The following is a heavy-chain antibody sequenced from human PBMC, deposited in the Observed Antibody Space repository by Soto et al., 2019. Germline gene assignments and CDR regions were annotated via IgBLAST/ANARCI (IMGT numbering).Heavy chain of an antibody. V-gene: IGHV4-31*03. CDR2: IYYSGST. J-gene: IGHJ4*02. CDR3: ARNSGGDSYGYNY. D-gene: IGHD5-18*01. Sequence: SETLSLTCTVSGGSISSGGYYWSWIRQHPGKGLEWIGYIYYSGSTYYNPSLKSRVTISVDTSKNQFSLKLSSVTAADTAVYYCARNSGGDSYGYNYWGQGTLVTASS. CDR1: GGSISSGGYY.